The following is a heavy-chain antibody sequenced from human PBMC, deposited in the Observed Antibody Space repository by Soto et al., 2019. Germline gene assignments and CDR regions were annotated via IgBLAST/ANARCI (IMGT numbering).Heavy chain of an antibody. CDR2: IYYSGST. CDR3: ARARITMVRGARALDAFDI. Sequence: SETLSLTCTVSGGSISSSSYYWGWIRQPPGKGLEWIGSIYYSGSTYYNPSLKSRVTISVDTSKNQFSLKLSSVTAADTAVYYCARARITMVRGARALDAFDIWGQGTIVTVSS. CDR1: GGSISSSSYY. D-gene: IGHD3-10*01. J-gene: IGHJ3*02. V-gene: IGHV4-39*07.